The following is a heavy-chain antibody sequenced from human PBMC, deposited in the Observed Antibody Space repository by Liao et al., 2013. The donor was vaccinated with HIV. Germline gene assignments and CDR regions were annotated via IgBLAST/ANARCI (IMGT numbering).Heavy chain of an antibody. D-gene: IGHD3-10*01. CDR2: INQSGST. Sequence: QVQQQQWGARLLKPSETLSLTCDVDGESFSDHRWSWVRQPQGKIMEWIGEINQSGSTAYNPSLKSRLSISLDTSNSQVSLNIQSVTAADTALYYCARAQPWYGSGRDEPRFDYWGQESWSPSPQ. J-gene: IGHJ4*01. CDR1: GESFSDHR. CDR3: ARAQPWYGSGRDEPRFDY. V-gene: IGHV4-34*02.